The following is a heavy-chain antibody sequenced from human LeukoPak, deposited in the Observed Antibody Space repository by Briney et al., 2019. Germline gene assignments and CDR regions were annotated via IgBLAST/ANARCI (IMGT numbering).Heavy chain of an antibody. CDR2: ISWNSGRI. V-gene: IGHV3-9*03. D-gene: IGHD6-19*01. Sequence: GGSLRLSCAASGFTFDDYAMHWVRHAPGKGLEWVSGISWNSGRIDYADSVKGRFTISRDNAKKSLYLQMNSLRAEGMALYYCAKSSPGYSSGWLQHWGQRTLVTVSS. CDR1: GFTFDDYA. J-gene: IGHJ1*01. CDR3: AKSSPGYSSGWLQH.